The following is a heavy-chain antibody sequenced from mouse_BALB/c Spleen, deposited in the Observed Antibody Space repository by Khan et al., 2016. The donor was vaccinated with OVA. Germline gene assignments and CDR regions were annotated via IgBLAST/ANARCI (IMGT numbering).Heavy chain of an antibody. CDR1: GFTFSTYT. Sequence: EVELVESGGGLVKPGGSLKLSCAASGFTFSTYTMSWVRQTPEKRLEWVATISSGGSYTFYPDSVKGRFTISRDNAKNTLYLQMSSLKSEDTAMYYCTRDMTRRAGYVDYWGQGTTLTVSS. CDR2: ISSGGSYT. D-gene: IGHD3-1*01. CDR3: TRDMTRRAGYVDY. V-gene: IGHV5-6-4*01. J-gene: IGHJ2*01.